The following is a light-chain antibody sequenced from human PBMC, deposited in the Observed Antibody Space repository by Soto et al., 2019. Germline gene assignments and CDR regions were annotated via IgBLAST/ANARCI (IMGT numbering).Light chain of an antibody. J-gene: IGKJ5*01. Sequence: EIVMTQSPATLYVSPGERATPSCRASQSVNSNLAWYQQKPGQPPRLVIYGASTRATGIPARFSGIGSGTDFTLTISSLQSEDFAVYYCQQYNNWPPITFGQGTRLEIK. CDR3: QQYNNWPPIT. CDR1: QSVNSN. CDR2: GAS. V-gene: IGKV3-15*01.